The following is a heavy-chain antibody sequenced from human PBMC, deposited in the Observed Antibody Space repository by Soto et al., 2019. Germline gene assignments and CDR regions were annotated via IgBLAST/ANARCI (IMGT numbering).Heavy chain of an antibody. CDR1: GFAFSGYA. V-gene: IGHV3-23*01. CDR3: AKDHVVDQLLFLLDY. J-gene: IGHJ4*02. Sequence: EVQLLESGGGLVQPGGSLRMSCTASGFAFSGYAMNWVRQAPGKGLEWVSGISGSGGSTYYADSVKGRFTISRDNSKNTLYLHMNSLRAEDAAIYYCAKDHVVDQLLFLLDYWGQGTLVTVSS. D-gene: IGHD1-26*01. CDR2: ISGSGGST.